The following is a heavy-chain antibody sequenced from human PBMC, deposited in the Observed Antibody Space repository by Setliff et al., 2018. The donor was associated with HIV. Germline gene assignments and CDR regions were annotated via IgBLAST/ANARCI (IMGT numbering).Heavy chain of an antibody. Sequence: PSETLSLTCTVSGGSISSYYWSWIRQPAGKGLEWIGRIYASGRTNYNPSLKSRVTLSVDTSKNQFSLKVTSVTAADTAVYYCARGGGSPQRFAFDIWGQGTMVTVSS. D-gene: IGHD1-26*01. J-gene: IGHJ3*02. CDR2: IYASGRT. CDR3: ARGGGSPQRFAFDI. CDR1: GGSISSYY. V-gene: IGHV4-4*07.